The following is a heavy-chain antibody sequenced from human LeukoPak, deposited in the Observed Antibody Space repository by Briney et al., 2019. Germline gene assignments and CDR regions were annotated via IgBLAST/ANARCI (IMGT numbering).Heavy chain of an antibody. D-gene: IGHD3-10*01. CDR3: AIPRDGITMVRGVIPFDY. Sequence: SVKVSCKASGGTFSSYAISWVRQAPGQGLEWMGGIIPIFGTANYAQKFQGRVTITADKSTSTAYMELSSLRSEDTAVYYCAIPRDGITMVRGVIPFDYWGQGTLVTVSS. J-gene: IGHJ4*02. CDR2: IIPIFGTA. CDR1: GGTFSSYA. V-gene: IGHV1-69*06.